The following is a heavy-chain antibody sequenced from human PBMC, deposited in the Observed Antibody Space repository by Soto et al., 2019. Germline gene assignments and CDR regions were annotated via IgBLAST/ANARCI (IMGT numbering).Heavy chain of an antibody. D-gene: IGHD3-10*01. Sequence: QVQLVQSGAEVKKPGSSVMVSCKASGGTFSSYAISWVRQAPGQGLEWMGGIIPIFGTANYAQKFQGRVTITADESTSTAYMELSSLRSEDTAVYYCARDLITMVRGVIAYYYGMDVWGQGTTVTVSS. CDR3: ARDLITMVRGVIAYYYGMDV. J-gene: IGHJ6*02. CDR1: GGTFSSYA. CDR2: IIPIFGTA. V-gene: IGHV1-69*01.